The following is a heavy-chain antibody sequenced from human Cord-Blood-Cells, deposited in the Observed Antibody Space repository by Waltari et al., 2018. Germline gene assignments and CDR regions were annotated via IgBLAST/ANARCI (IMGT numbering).Heavy chain of an antibody. V-gene: IGHV4-39*01. Sequence: QLQLQESGPGLVKPSETLSLTCTVSGRSISSSSYYWGWIRQPPGKGLEWIGSIYYSGSTYYNPSLKSRVTISVDTSKNQFSLKLSSVTAADTAVYYCARLPWGDGYEGYWGQGTLVTVSS. D-gene: IGHD5-12*01. CDR2: IYYSGST. J-gene: IGHJ4*02. CDR1: GRSISSSSYY. CDR3: ARLPWGDGYEGY.